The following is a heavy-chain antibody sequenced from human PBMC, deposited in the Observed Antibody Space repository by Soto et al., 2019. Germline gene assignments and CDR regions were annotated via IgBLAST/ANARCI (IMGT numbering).Heavy chain of an antibody. J-gene: IGHJ3*02. CDR2: IYPGDSDT. D-gene: IGHD3-3*01. V-gene: IGHV5-51*01. CDR3: AGSSSYDFWSGSHGAFEI. CDR1: GYSFTSHW. Sequence: PVESLEIPCKGSGYSFTSHWIRWVLQMPGKGLEWMGIIYPGDSDTRYSPSFQGQVTISADKSISTAYLQWSSLKASDTAMYYCAGSSSYDFWSGSHGAFEIWGQGTMVT.